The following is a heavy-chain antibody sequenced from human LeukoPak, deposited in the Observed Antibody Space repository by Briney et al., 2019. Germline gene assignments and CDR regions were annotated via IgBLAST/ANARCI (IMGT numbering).Heavy chain of an antibody. D-gene: IGHD3-10*01. J-gene: IGHJ4*02. Sequence: GGSLRLSCAASGFTFSNHRMNWVPPAPGKGLEWGSGISPSGDITYYADPVKGRFTISRDNSKNTLYLEVISLTAEDTAVYYCAKDDAWLRFGEWGQGTLVTVSS. CDR3: AKDDAWLRFGE. CDR1: GFTFSNHR. V-gene: IGHV3-23*01. CDR2: ISPSGDIT.